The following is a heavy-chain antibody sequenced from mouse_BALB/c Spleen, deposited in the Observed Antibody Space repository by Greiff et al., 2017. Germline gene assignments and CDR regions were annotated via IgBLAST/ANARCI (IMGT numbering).Heavy chain of an antibody. CDR1: GFTFSSYA. CDR3: ARGITTGFDY. D-gene: IGHD2-4*01. V-gene: IGHV5-9-4*01. Sequence: EVKLVESGGGLVKPGGSLKLSCAASGFTFSSYAMSWVRQSPEKRLEWVAEISSGGSYTYYPDTVTGRFTISRDNAKNTLYLEMSSLRSEDTAMYYCARGITTGFDYWGQGTTLTVSS. J-gene: IGHJ2*01. CDR2: ISSGGSYT.